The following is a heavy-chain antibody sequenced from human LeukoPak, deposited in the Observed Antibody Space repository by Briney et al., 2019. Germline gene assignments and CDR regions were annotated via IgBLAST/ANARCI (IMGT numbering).Heavy chain of an antibody. J-gene: IGHJ6*02. V-gene: IGHV3-33*01. Sequence: GRSLRLSCAASGFTFRSHGMHWVRQAPGKGLEWVAGIWYDGSNEDYADSVKGRFTISRDNSKNTLYLQMNSLRVEDTAVYYCARDGQNGSPYATDVWGQGTTVTISS. CDR3: ARDGQNGSPYATDV. CDR2: IWYDGSNE. CDR1: GFTFRSHG. D-gene: IGHD3-10*01.